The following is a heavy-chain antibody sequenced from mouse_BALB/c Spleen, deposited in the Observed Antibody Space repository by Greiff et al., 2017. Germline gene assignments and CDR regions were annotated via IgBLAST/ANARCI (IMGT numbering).Heavy chain of an antibody. CDR3: ARYYGSSYDFDY. CDR2: IYPGSGST. Sequence: QVQLQQPGAELVKPGTSVKLSCKASGYNFTSYWINWVKLRPGQGLEWIGDIYPGSGSTNYNEKFKSKATLTVDTSSSTAYMQLSSLASEDSALYYCARYYGSSYDFDYWGQGTTLTVSS. V-gene: IGHV1-55*01. J-gene: IGHJ2*01. D-gene: IGHD1-1*01. CDR1: GYNFTSYW.